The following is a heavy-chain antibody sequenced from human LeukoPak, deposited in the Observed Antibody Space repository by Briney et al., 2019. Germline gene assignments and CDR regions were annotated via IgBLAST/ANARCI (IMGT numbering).Heavy chain of an antibody. J-gene: IGHJ4*02. CDR3: AKVQPFYYYDSSGYYYFDY. D-gene: IGHD3-22*01. CDR2: IRGSGGST. V-gene: IGHV3-23*01. Sequence: GGSLSLSGEASGFTLSSYARSWVRKAPGKGLEWSPAIRGSGGSTYYADSVKGRFTISRDNSKNTLYLQMNSLRAEDTAVYYCAKVQPFYYYDSSGYYYFDYWGQGTLVTVSS. CDR1: GFTLSSYA.